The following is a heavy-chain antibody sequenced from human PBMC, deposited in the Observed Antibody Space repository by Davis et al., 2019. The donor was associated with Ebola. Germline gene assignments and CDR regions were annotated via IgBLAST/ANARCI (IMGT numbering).Heavy chain of an antibody. CDR1: GYTFTTYG. Sequence: ASAKVSCNAAGYTFTTYGITWVRQAPGQGLEWMGWSSTSTGNTHYAQKFQGRVTMTTDTYTSTAYMDLRSLRSDDTAMYYCVKDFWSDDPGYWGQGTLVTVSS. J-gene: IGHJ4*02. D-gene: IGHD3-3*01. CDR2: SSTSTGNT. V-gene: IGHV1-18*01. CDR3: VKDFWSDDPGY.